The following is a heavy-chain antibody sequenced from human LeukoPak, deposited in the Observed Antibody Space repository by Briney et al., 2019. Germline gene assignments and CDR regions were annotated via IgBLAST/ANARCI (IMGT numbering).Heavy chain of an antibody. CDR3: ARGRRDCSGGSCSDAFDI. V-gene: IGHV1-69*06. D-gene: IGHD2-15*01. J-gene: IGHJ3*02. CDR2: IIPIFGTA. Sequence: SVKVSCKASGYTFTGYYMHWVRQAPGQGLEWMGGIIPIFGTANYAQKFQGRVTITADKSTSTAYMELSSLRSDDTAVYYCARGRRDCSGGSCSDAFDIWGQGTMVTVSS. CDR1: GYTFTGYY.